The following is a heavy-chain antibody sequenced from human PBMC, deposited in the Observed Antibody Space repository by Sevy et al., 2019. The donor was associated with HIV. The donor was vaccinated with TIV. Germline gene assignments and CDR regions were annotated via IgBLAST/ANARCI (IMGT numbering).Heavy chain of an antibody. D-gene: IGHD3-10*01. CDR3: ARGYSGVYYGMDV. J-gene: IGHJ6*02. CDR2: ISFDGSVK. V-gene: IGHV3-30*03. CDR1: GFTFSDHG. Sequence: GGSLRLSCEASGFTFSDHGMNWVRQAPGKGLEWVALISFDGSVKYYADSVKGRFTISRDNSKNTLYLQTTGLRVEDTAVYYCARGYSGVYYGMDVWGQGTTVTVSS.